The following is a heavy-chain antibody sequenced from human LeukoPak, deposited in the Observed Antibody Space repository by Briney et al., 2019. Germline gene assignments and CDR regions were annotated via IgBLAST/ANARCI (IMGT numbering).Heavy chain of an antibody. CDR2: ISSSSRTI. Sequence: PGGALRLSCVCSGFPCINYSMNWVRPAPGTGLEWVSYISSSSRTIYYADSERRRYNIHRHHPKNSLYLQMNSLRAEDTAVYYCAREVEHAFDIWGQGTMVTVSS. D-gene: IGHD1-1*01. V-gene: IGHV3-48*01. J-gene: IGHJ3*02. CDR3: AREVEHAFDI. CDR1: GFPCINYS.